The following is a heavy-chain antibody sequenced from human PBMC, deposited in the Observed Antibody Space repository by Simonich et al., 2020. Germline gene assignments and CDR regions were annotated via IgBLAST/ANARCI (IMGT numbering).Heavy chain of an antibody. J-gene: IGHJ4*02. V-gene: IGHV3-21*01. CDR3: ARANERDY. Sequence: GGGVVQPGRSLRLSCAASGFTFSSYSMNLVRQAPGKGLGGVSSISSSISYIYYADSVKGRFTISRDNAKNSLYLQMNSLRAEDTAVYYCARANERDYWGQGTLVTVSS. D-gene: IGHD1-1*01. CDR2: ISSSISYI. CDR1: GFTFSSYS.